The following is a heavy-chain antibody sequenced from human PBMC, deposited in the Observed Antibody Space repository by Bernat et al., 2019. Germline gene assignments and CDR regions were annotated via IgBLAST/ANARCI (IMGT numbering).Heavy chain of an antibody. CDR3: ARDRLEGAVAGTLSY. Sequence: QVQLVESGGGVVQPGRSLRLSCAASGFTFSSYGMHWVRQAPGKGLEWVAVIWYDGSNKYYADSVKGRFTISRDNSKNTLYLQMNSLRAEDTAVYYCARDRLEGAVAGTLSYWGQGTLVTVSS. D-gene: IGHD6-19*01. J-gene: IGHJ4*02. CDR2: IWYDGSNK. V-gene: IGHV3-33*01. CDR1: GFTFSSYG.